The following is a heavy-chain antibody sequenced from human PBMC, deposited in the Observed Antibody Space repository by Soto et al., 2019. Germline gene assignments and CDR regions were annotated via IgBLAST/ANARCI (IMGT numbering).Heavy chain of an antibody. J-gene: IGHJ4*02. V-gene: IGHV4-34*01. D-gene: IGHD6-13*01. CDR1: GGSFSCYY. CDR2: INHSGST. CDR3: ASIAVALDFDY. Sequence: QVQLQQWGAGLLKPSETLSLTCAVYGGSFSCYYWSWIRQPPGKGLEWIGEINHSGSTNYNPSLKSRVTISVDKSKNQFSLKLSSVTAADTAVYYCASIAVALDFDYWGQGTLVTVSS.